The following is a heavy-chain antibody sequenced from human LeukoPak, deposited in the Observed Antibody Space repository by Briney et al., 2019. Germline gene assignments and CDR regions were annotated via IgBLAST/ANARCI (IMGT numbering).Heavy chain of an antibody. V-gene: IGHV3-30*01. Sequence: DSVKGRFTISRDNSKNTLYLQMTSLRPEDTAVYYCTRGLGAIRGEWFDPWGQGTLVTVSS. J-gene: IGHJ5*02. D-gene: IGHD1-26*01. CDR3: TRGLGAIRGEWFDP.